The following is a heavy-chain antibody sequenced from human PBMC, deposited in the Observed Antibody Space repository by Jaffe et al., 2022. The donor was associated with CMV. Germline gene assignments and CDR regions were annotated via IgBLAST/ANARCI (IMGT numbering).Heavy chain of an antibody. CDR2: IIGSGGTT. CDR3: AKGNGWYSRFSEK. V-gene: IGHV3-23*01. Sequence: EVQLLESGGGMIQPGGSLRLSCAASGFSFSSYGMSWVRQAPGKGLEWVSGIIGSGGTTFYAESVKGRFTVSRDNFKNTMSLQMTNLRAEDTAVYYCAKGNGWYSRFSEKWGQGTLVTVSS. D-gene: IGHD6-19*01. CDR1: GFSFSSYG. J-gene: IGHJ4*02.